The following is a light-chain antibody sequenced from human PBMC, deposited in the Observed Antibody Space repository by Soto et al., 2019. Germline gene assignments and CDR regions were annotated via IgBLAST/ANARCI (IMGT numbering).Light chain of an antibody. Sequence: DIVMTQSPDSLAESLGERATINCKSSQSVLYSSNNKNYLAWYQQKPGQPPKLLIYWASTRESGVPDRLSSSGSGTDLTLTISSLQAEDVAVYYCQQYYITPQTFGQGTKVEIK. CDR3: QQYYITPQT. CDR1: QSVLYSSNNKNY. J-gene: IGKJ1*01. CDR2: WAS. V-gene: IGKV4-1*01.